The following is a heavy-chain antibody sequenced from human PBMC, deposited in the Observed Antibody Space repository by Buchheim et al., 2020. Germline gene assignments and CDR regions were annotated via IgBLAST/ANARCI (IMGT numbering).Heavy chain of an antibody. CDR1: GFTFSDYY. CDR2: IKSKTDGGTT. J-gene: IGHJ4*02. Sequence: VQLVESGGGLVKPGGSLRLSCAASGFTFSDYYMSWIRQAPGKGLEWVGRIKSKTDGGTTDYAAPVKGRFTISRDDSKNTLYLQMNSLKTEDTAVYYCTTAYYDSSGYYLIDYWGQGTL. V-gene: IGHV3-15*01. D-gene: IGHD3-22*01. CDR3: TTAYYDSSGYYLIDY.